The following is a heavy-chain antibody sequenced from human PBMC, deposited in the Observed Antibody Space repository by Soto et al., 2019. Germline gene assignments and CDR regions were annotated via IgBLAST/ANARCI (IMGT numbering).Heavy chain of an antibody. V-gene: IGHV3-74*01. D-gene: IGHD1-26*01. CDR1: GFTYTTHW. CDR2: IYFDGITT. J-gene: IGHJ4*02. CDR3: AREGAMGVDC. Sequence: GGCLGLSCTASGFTYTTHWMHWVRHAPGKVLVWVSRIYFDGITTDYADSVKVRLTGSRDNAKNTVYLHLTTLWDEDKAVYSFAREGAMGVDCCGQGTLVTAYS.